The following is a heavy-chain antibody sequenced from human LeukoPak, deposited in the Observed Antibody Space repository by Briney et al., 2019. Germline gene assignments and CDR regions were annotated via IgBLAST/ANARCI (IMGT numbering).Heavy chain of an antibody. D-gene: IGHD4-23*01. Sequence: GGSLRLSCAASGFTFSSYSMNWVRRAPGKGLEWASSISSSSSYIYYADSVKGRFTISRDNAKNSLYLQMNSLSAEDTAVYYCARVFYPLSATTGHDYGGKPRGWYYYYYMDVWGKGTTVTVSS. V-gene: IGHV3-21*01. J-gene: IGHJ6*03. CDR3: ARVFYPLSATTGHDYGGKPRGWYYYYYMDV. CDR1: GFTFSSYS. CDR2: ISSSSSYI.